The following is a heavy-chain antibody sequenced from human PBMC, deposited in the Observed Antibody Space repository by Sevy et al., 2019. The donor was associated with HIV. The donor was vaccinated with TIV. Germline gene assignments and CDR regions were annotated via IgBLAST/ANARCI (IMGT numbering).Heavy chain of an antibody. V-gene: IGHV3-49*03. D-gene: IGHD3-22*01. J-gene: IGHJ3*02. Sequence: GGSLRLSCTASGFTFGDYAMSWFRQAPGKGLEWVGFIRSKAYGGTTEYAASVKGRFTISRDDSKSIAYLQMNSLKTEDTAVDYCTRERVDTYYYDSSGYFDAFDIWGQGTMVTVSS. CDR3: TRERVDTYYYDSSGYFDAFDI. CDR2: IRSKAYGGTT. CDR1: GFTFGDYA.